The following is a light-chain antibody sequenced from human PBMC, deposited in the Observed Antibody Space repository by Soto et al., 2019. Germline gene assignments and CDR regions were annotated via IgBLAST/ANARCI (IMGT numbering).Light chain of an antibody. CDR2: DVS. V-gene: IGLV2-14*01. Sequence: QCALTQPASVSGSPGESITISCPGTSSDVGGYNYVSWYQQHPGKAPKFMIYDVSNRPSGVSNRFSGSKSGNTASLTISGLQAEDEADYYCSSYTTSNTRQIVFGTGTKVTVL. J-gene: IGLJ1*01. CDR3: SSYTTSNTRQIV. CDR1: SSDVGGYNY.